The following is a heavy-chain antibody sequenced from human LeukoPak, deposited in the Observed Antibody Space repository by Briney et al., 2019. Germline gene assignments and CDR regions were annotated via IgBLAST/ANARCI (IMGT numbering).Heavy chain of an antibody. V-gene: IGHV3-23*01. CDR3: AKDGDIVVAVAAFDY. CDR1: GFTFSSYA. J-gene: IGHJ4*02. Sequence: GGSLRLSCAASGFTFSSYAMSWVRQAPGKGLEWVSAISGSGGSTYYADSVKGRFTISRDNSKNTLYLQMNSLRAEDTAVYYCAKDGDIVVAVAAFDYWGQGTLVTVSS. CDR2: ISGSGGST. D-gene: IGHD2-15*01.